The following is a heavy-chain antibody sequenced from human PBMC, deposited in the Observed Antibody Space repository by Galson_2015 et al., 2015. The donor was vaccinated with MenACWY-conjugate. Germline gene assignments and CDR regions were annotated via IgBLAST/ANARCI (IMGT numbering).Heavy chain of an antibody. CDR2: ISSSSSYI. CDR3: ASLMVPAAIYYYYYYGMDV. J-gene: IGHJ6*02. V-gene: IGHV3-21*01. CDR1: GFTFSSYS. Sequence: SLRLSCAASGFTFSSYSMNWVRQAPGKGLEWVSSISSSSSYIYYADSVKGRFTISRDNAKNSLYLQMNSLRAEDTAVYYCASLMVPAAIYYYYYYGMDVWGQGTTVTVSS. D-gene: IGHD2-2*01.